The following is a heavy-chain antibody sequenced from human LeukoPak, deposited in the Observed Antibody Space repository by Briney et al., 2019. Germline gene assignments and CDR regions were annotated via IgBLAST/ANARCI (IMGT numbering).Heavy chain of an antibody. CDR1: GGTLTSYT. J-gene: IGHJ4*02. D-gene: IGHD1/OR15-1a*01. CDR2: IIPIFGTA. Sequence: ASVKVSCKASGGTLTSYTISWVRQAPGQGLEWMGGIIPIFGTAKYAQKFQVRVTITTDESTSTAYMELSSLRSEDTAVYYCARANWNKNYYFDYWGQGTLVTVSS. CDR3: ARANWNKNYYFDY. V-gene: IGHV1-69*05.